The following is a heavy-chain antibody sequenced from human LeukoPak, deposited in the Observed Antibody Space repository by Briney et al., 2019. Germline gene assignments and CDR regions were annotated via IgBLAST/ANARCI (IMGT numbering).Heavy chain of an antibody. J-gene: IGHJ6*03. Sequence: ASVKVSCKASGGTFSSYAISWVRQAPGQGLEWMGGIIPIFGTANYAQKFQGRVTVTADKSTSTAYMELSSLRSEDTAVYYCARAPRATMIARGWDMDVWGKGTTVTVSS. CDR3: ARAPRATMIARGWDMDV. V-gene: IGHV1-69*06. D-gene: IGHD3-22*01. CDR1: GGTFSSYA. CDR2: IIPIFGTA.